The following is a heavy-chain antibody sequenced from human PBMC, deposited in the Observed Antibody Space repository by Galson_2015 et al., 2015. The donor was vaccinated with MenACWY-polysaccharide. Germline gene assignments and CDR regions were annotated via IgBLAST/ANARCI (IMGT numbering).Heavy chain of an antibody. D-gene: IGHD6-13*01. V-gene: IGHV3-33*08. CDR2: VWFDGSNK. Sequence: SLRLSCAASGFTFSSYAMHWVRQAPGKGLEWVAVVWFDGSNKYYADSVKGRFTISRDTSKNMLYLQMNSLRVEDTAVYYCARDRIAAAGPSFFYGLDVWGQGTTVIVSS. CDR1: GFTFSSYA. CDR3: ARDRIAAAGPSFFYGLDV. J-gene: IGHJ6*02.